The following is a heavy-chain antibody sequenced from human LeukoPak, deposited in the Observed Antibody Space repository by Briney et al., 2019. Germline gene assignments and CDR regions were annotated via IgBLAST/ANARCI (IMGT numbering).Heavy chain of an antibody. Sequence: PSETLSLTCTVSDYSISRGYYWGWIRQPPGKGLEWTGSIFQSGHTYYSPSLKSRVTISVDTSNNRFSLSLSAVTAADTAIYYCARDTRTAQGFDYWGQGILVTVSS. CDR2: IFQSGHT. D-gene: IGHD2-15*01. CDR1: DYSISRGYY. V-gene: IGHV4-38-2*02. CDR3: ARDTRTAQGFDY. J-gene: IGHJ4*02.